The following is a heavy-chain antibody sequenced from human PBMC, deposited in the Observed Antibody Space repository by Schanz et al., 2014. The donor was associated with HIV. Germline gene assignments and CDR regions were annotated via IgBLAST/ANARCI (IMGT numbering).Heavy chain of an antibody. V-gene: IGHV1-69*01. Sequence: QVQLVQSGGEVKNPGSAVKVSCKAAGGRFRNYGITWVRQAPRQGLEWMGGITPMFRPANYAQRFQGRVTITADESTNTAYMELSSLRSDDTAVYYCASRRSSWGFYYGLDVWGQGSTVTVSS. J-gene: IGHJ6*02. CDR3: ASRRSSWGFYYGLDV. CDR2: ITPMFRPA. CDR1: GGRFRNYG. D-gene: IGHD3-3*01.